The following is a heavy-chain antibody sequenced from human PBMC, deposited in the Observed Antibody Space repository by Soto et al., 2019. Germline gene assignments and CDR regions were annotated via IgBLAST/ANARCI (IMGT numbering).Heavy chain of an antibody. D-gene: IGHD2-2*01. CDR1: GFSFSDYS. J-gene: IGHJ6*03. CDR2: ISGSTSYT. V-gene: IGHV3-21*01. Sequence: EVQLVESGGGLVKPGGSLRLSCAASGFSFSDYSMNWVRQAPGKGLEWVSSISGSTSYTHYADSLQGRFTVSRDNARNPLYLQVTGLKAGDTAVYYSARDGAFRSGTCCRDYYHFMDFWGKGTTVTVSS. CDR3: ARDGAFRSGTCCRDYYHFMDF.